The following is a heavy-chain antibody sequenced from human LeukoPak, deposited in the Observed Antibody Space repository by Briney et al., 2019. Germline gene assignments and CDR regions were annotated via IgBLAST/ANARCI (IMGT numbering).Heavy chain of an antibody. V-gene: IGHV3-73*01. CDR2: IRSKANSYAT. Sequence: TGGSLRLSCAASGFTFSGSSMDWVRQASGKGLEWVGRIRSKANSYATAYAVSVKGRFTVSRDDSKNTAHLQMNSLETEDTAVYYCTPIYIESGMDVWGQGTTVTVSS. CDR3: TPIYIESGMDV. CDR1: GFTFSGSS. D-gene: IGHD4-4*01. J-gene: IGHJ6*02.